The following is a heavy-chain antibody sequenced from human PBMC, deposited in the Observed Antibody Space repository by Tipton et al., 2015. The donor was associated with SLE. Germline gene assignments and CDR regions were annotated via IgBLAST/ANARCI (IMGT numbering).Heavy chain of an antibody. D-gene: IGHD2-21*02. CDR2: ISGSGGST. J-gene: IGHJ5*02. CDR3: APHPVVVTEWFDP. CDR1: GFTFSSYA. V-gene: IGHV3-23*01. Sequence: SLRLSCAAPGFTFSSYAMSWVRQAPGKGLEWVSAISGSGGSTYYADSVKGRFTISRDNSKNTLYLQMNSLRAEDTAVYYCAPHPVVVTEWFDPWGQGTLVTVSS.